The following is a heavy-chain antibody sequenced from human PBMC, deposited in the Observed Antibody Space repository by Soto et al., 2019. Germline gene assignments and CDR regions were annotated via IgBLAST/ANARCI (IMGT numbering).Heavy chain of an antibody. Sequence: SQTLSLTCAISGDSVSSNSAAWNWIRQSPSRGLEWLGRTYYRSKWYNDYAVSVKSRITINPDTSKNQFSLQLNSVTPEDAAVYYCARGGRCSGGSCYSELDYWGQGTLVTVSS. CDR2: TYYRSKWYN. D-gene: IGHD2-15*01. CDR1: GDSVSSNSAA. V-gene: IGHV6-1*01. J-gene: IGHJ4*02. CDR3: ARGGRCSGGSCYSELDY.